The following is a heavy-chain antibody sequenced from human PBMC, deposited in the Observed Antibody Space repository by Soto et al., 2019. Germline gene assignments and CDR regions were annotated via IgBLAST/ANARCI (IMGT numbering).Heavy chain of an antibody. J-gene: IGHJ6*02. CDR1: GFTVSSTNY. CDR3: ARAMVRGVVYYGMDV. V-gene: IGHV3-66*01. Sequence: GGSLRLSCAASGFTVSSTNYMSWVRQAPGKGLEWVSVIYSGGSTYYADSVKGRFTISRDNSKNTLYLQMNSLRAEDTAVYYCARAMVRGVVYYGMDVWGQGTTVTVSS. CDR2: IYSGGST. D-gene: IGHD3-10*01.